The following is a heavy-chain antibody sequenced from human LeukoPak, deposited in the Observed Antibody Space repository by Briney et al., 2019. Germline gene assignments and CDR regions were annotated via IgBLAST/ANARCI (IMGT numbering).Heavy chain of an antibody. CDR1: GFTFSSYE. D-gene: IGHD2-2*01. CDR3: ARDRCSSTSCYPPQAVY. Sequence: QPGGSLRLSCAASGFTFSSYEMNWVRQAPGKGLEWVSYISSSGSTIHYADSVKGRFTISRDNAKNSLYLQMNSLRAEDTAVYYCARDRCSSTSCYPPQAVYWGQGTLVTVSS. J-gene: IGHJ4*02. V-gene: IGHV3-48*03. CDR2: ISSSGSTI.